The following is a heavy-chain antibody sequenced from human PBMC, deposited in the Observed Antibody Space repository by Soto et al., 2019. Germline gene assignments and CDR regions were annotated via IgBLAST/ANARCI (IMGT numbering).Heavy chain of an antibody. J-gene: IGHJ4*02. CDR1: VFSFSSYA. V-gene: IGHV3-23*01. D-gene: IGHD6-6*01. CDR3: ARGEYSSSSEFNY. Sequence: GGSLRLSCAASVFSFSSYAMSWVRQAPGKGLEWVSAISGSGGSTYYADSVKGRFTISRDNSKNTLYLQMNSLRAEDTAVYYCARGEYSSSSEFNYWGQGTPVTVSS. CDR2: ISGSGGST.